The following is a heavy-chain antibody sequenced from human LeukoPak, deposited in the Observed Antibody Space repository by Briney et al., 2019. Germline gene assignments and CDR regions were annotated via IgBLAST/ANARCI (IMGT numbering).Heavy chain of an antibody. V-gene: IGHV1-2*06. CDR2: INPNSGGT. J-gene: IGHJ4*02. CDR1: GYTFTGYY. Sequence: ASVKVSCKTSGYTFTGYYMHWVRQAPGQGLEWMGRINPNSGGTNYAQKFQGRVTMTRDTSISTAYMELSRLRSDDTAVYYCARDGDCSGGSCYYDFDYWGQGTLVTVSS. D-gene: IGHD2-15*01. CDR3: ARDGDCSGGSCYYDFDY.